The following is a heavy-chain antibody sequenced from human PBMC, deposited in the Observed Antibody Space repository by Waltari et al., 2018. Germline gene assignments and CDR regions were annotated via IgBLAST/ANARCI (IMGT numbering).Heavy chain of an antibody. V-gene: IGHV1-2*02. J-gene: IGHJ5*02. CDR3: ARRFSAYATWFDP. CDR1: GYTFTGYY. CDR2: INPNSGGT. D-gene: IGHD5-12*01. Sequence: QVQLVQSGAAVKKPGASVKVSCKASGYTFTGYYIHWVRQAPGQGFEWMGWINPNSGGTNYAQKFQGRITMTRDTSITTAYLELSSLKSDDTAVYYCARRFSAYATWFDPWGQGTLVTVSS.